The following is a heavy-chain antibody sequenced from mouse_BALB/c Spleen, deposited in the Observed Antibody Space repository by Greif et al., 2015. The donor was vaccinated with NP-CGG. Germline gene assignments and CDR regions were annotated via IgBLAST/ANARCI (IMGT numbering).Heavy chain of an antibody. V-gene: IGHV5-9-1*01. J-gene: IGHJ4*01. Sequence: EVKLVESGGGLVKPGGSLKLSCAASGFTFSSYAMSWVRQTPEKRLEWVATISSGGSYTYYPDSVKGRFTISRDNAKNTLYLQMSSLRSEDTAMYYCARGALNYYGSSYDAMDYWGQGTSVTVSS. CDR3: ARGALNYYGSSYDAMDY. CDR2: ISSGGSYT. D-gene: IGHD1-1*01. CDR1: GFTFSSYA.